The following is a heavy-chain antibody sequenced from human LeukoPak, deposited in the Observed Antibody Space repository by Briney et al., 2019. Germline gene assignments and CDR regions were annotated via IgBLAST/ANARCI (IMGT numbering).Heavy chain of an antibody. J-gene: IGHJ2*01. CDR3: AKDTKGGYWYFDL. CDR1: GFTFSSYA. CDR2: ISSGGENS. Sequence: AGGSLRLSCAASGFTFSSYAMSWVRQAPGKGLEWVSVISSGGENSYYADSVTGRFSISRDNSKNTLYLQMNSLRAEDTAVYYCAKDTKGGYWYFDLWGRGTLVAVSS. V-gene: IGHV3-23*01. D-gene: IGHD2-2*01.